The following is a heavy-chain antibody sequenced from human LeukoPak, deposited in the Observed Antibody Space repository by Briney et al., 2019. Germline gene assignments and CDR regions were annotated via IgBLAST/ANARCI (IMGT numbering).Heavy chain of an antibody. CDR1: GFTFSSYA. V-gene: IGHV3-23*01. J-gene: IGHJ5*02. D-gene: IGHD3-16*01. CDR2: ITGSGGST. Sequence: GGSLRLSCAASGFTFSSYAMSGVRQAPGKGLEWVSAITGSGGSTHHADSVKGRFTISRDNSKNTLYLQMNSLRVEDTAVYYCAKRGLVGSGAYKNNWFDPWGQGTLVTVPS. CDR3: AKRGLVGSGAYKNNWFDP.